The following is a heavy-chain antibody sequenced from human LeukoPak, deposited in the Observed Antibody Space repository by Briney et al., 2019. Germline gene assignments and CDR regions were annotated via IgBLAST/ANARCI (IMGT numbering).Heavy chain of an antibody. V-gene: IGHV3-30*18. Sequence: PGRSLRLSCAASGFTFSSYGMHWVRRAPGKGLEWVAVISYDGSNKYYADSVKGRFTISRDNSKNTLYLQMNSLRAEDTAVYYCAKAGPILRFLEWLLDYWGQGTLVTVSS. CDR2: ISYDGSNK. J-gene: IGHJ4*02. CDR1: GFTFSSYG. D-gene: IGHD3-3*01. CDR3: AKAGPILRFLEWLLDY.